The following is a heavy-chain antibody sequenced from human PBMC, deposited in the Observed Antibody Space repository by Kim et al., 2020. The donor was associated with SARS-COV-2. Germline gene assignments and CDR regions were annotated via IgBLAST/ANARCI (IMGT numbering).Heavy chain of an antibody. J-gene: IGHJ4*02. CDR3: AGCRGWDGYRRKYYFES. CDR1: GASVTTYY. V-gene: IGHV4-59*02. Sequence: SETLSLTCGVSGASVTTYYWTWIRQSPGKGLEWIGHMYYTGSTTYNPSLKSRVSISVDTSENQVSLELASVTAADTAVYYCAGCRGWDGYRRKYYFESWGQGVLLTLPS. D-gene: IGHD3-16*01. CDR2: MYYTGST.